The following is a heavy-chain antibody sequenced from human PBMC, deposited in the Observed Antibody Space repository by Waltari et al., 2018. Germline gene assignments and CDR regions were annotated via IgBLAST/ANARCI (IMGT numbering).Heavy chain of an antibody. V-gene: IGHV4-38-2*02. CDR3: ASFVLAVAGYYFDY. Sequence: QVQLQESGPGLVKPSETLSLTCTVSGYSISSGYYWGWIRQPPGKGLEWIGSIYHSGSTYYNPSLKSRVTISVDTSKNQFSLKLCSVTAADTAVYYCASFVLAVAGYYFDYWGQGTLVTVSS. D-gene: IGHD6-19*01. CDR1: GYSISSGYY. CDR2: IYHSGST. J-gene: IGHJ4*02.